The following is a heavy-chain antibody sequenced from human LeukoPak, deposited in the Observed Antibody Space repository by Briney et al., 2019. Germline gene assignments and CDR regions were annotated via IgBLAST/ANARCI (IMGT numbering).Heavy chain of an antibody. CDR3: ARSWGSSGPNDYYYYYGMDV. CDR1: GGTFSSYA. D-gene: IGHD3-22*01. Sequence: GASVKVSCKASGGTFSSYAISWVRQAPGRGLEWMGRIIPILGIANYAQRFQGRVTITADKSTSTAYMELSSLRSEDTAVYYCARSWGSSGPNDYYYYYGMDVWGQGTTVTVSS. V-gene: IGHV1-69*04. CDR2: IIPILGIA. J-gene: IGHJ6*02.